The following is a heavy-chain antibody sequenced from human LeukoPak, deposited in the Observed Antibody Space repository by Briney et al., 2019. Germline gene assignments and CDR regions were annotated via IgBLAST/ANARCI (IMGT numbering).Heavy chain of an antibody. CDR1: GFTFSNYW. CDR2: INSDGSST. D-gene: IGHD3-10*01. CDR3: ARVDYYSSGTYYEYYFDY. J-gene: IGHJ4*02. V-gene: IGHV3-74*01. Sequence: GGSLRLSCAASGFTFSNYWMHWVRQAPGKGLVWVSRINSDGSSTSYADSVKGRFTISRDNAKNMLYLQMNSLRAEDTAVYYCARVDYYSSGTYYEYYFDYWGQGTLVTVSS.